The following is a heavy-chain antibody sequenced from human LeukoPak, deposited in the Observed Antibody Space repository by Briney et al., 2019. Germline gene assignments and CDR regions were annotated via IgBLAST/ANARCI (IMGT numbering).Heavy chain of an antibody. Sequence: GSLSLSCAASRFRFSTFPMGWVRQAPGKGLEWVSGISAGGETTFYADSVRGRLTISRDNSKNTLYLQMNSLRADDTAVYYCAKSLLTTATGTGRAFDIWGQGTMVTVS. J-gene: IGHJ3*02. CDR3: AKSLLTTATGTGRAFDI. CDR2: ISAGGETT. V-gene: IGHV3-23*01. D-gene: IGHD1-1*01. CDR1: RFRFSTFP.